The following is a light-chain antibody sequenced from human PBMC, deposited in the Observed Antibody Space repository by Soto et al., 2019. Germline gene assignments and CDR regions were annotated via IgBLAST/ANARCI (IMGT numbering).Light chain of an antibody. CDR1: QSFSNY. Sequence: DIQMTQSPSSVSASVGDRVTITCRTSQSFSNYLAWYQHRPGKAPKLLIYAATVLQSGVPSRFSGSGSETACTLTIDRLQPADSATYYCQQTYTVPWTFGQGNRVEIK. J-gene: IGKJ1*01. CDR2: AAT. CDR3: QQTYTVPWT. V-gene: IGKV1-39*01.